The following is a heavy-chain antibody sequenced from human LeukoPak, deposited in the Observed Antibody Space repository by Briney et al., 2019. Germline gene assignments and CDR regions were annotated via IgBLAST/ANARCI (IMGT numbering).Heavy chain of an antibody. CDR1: GFTFSSYG. J-gene: IGHJ6*02. CDR2: IWYDGSNK. CDR3: XXGXXDXWSGYYGGGHYYYGMDV. D-gene: IGHD3-3*01. V-gene: IGHV3-33*01. Sequence: GGSLRLSCAASGFTFSSYGMHWVRQAPGKGLEWVAVIWYDGSNKYYADSVKGRFTISRDNSKNTLYLQMNSLRAEDTAVYYXXXGXXDXWSGYYGGGHYYYGMDVWGQGTTVTVSS.